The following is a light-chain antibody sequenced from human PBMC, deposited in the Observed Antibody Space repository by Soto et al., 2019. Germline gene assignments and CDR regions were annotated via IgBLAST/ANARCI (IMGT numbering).Light chain of an antibody. CDR2: MVS. V-gene: IGKV2-30*02. CDR1: QSLVHSDGNTY. CDR3: VQTIHWTWT. J-gene: IGKJ1*01. Sequence: DVAMTQYTLSLPVTLGKPASISCTSSQSLVHSDGNTYLNWFQQRPGQSPRRXXYMVSNRDSGVPDRFSGSGSGTDFTLKISRVEDEDVGLYYSVQTIHWTWTFCQGTKVDIK.